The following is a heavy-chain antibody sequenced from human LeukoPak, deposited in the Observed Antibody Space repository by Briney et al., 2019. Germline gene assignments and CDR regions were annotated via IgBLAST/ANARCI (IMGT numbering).Heavy chain of an antibody. CDR3: VSFYETY. CDR2: INSDGSWA. CDR1: GNYW. V-gene: IGHV3-74*01. J-gene: IGHJ4*02. D-gene: IGHD2/OR15-2a*01. Sequence: GGSLRLSCAASGNYWMHWVRQVPGKGLVWVSHINSDGSWASYADSVKGRFTISKDNAKNTVYLQMNSLRAEDTAVYYCVSFYETYWGRGTLVTVSS.